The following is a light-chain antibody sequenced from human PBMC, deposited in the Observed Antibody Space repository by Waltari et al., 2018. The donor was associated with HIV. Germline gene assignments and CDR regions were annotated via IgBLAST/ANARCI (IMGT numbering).Light chain of an antibody. V-gene: IGKV4-1*01. J-gene: IGKJ2*01. CDR2: WAS. CDR3: QQYSITPIT. Sequence: DIVMTQSPDSLAVSLGGRATINCKSSQSVLYNSNNKNYLAWYQQKPGQPPKLLIYWASTRESGVPDRFSGSGSGTDFTLTISSLQAEDVAAYYCQQYSITPITFGQGTKLEIK. CDR1: QSVLYNSNNKNY.